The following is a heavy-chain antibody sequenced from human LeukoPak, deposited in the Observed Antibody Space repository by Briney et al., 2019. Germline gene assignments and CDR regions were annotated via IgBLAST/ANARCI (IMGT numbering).Heavy chain of an antibody. CDR1: GGSFSGYY. J-gene: IGHJ4*02. V-gene: IGHV4-34*01. CDR2: INHSGST. CDR3: ARDKDLRFDY. Sequence: PSETLSLTCAVYGGSFSGYYWSWIRQPPRKGLEWIGEINHSGSTNYNPSLKSRVTISVDTSKNQFSLKLSSVTAADTAVYYCARDKDLRFDYWGQGTLVTVSS.